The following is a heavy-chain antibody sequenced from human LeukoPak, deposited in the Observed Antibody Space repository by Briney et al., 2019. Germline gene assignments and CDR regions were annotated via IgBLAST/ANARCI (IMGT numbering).Heavy chain of an antibody. V-gene: IGHV1-2*02. Sequence: SVKVSCKASGYTFTGYYMHWVRQAPGQGLEWMGWINPNSGGTNYAQKFQGRVTMTRDTSISTAYMELSRLRSDDTAVYYCARDYDFWSGYYLGPANNWFDPWGQGTLVTVSS. J-gene: IGHJ5*02. CDR2: INPNSGGT. CDR1: GYTFTGYY. CDR3: ARDYDFWSGYYLGPANNWFDP. D-gene: IGHD3-3*01.